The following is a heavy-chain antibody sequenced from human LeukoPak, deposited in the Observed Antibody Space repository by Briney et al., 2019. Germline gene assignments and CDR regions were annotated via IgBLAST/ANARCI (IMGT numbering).Heavy chain of an antibody. D-gene: IGHD5-18*01. J-gene: IGHJ4*02. CDR1: GGTFSSYA. CDR3: ARLYSSIYDY. Sequence: ASVKVSCRASGGTFSSYAISWVRQAPGQGLEWMGGIIPIFGTANYAQKFQGRVTITADESTSTAYMELSSLRSEDTAVYYCARLYSSIYDYWGQGTLVTVSS. CDR2: IIPIFGTA. V-gene: IGHV1-69*13.